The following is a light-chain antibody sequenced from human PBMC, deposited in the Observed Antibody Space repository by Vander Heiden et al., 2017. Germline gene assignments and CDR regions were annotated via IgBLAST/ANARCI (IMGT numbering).Light chain of an antibody. CDR2: FDE. V-gene: IGLV1-36*01. CDR3: ATWDDTVNGAV. CDR1: SPNVGENT. J-gene: IGLJ2*01. Sequence: QAVLTPPPSVSAAPAPSVTLPCSGSSPNVGENTASWYHQFPGKAPKLVIHFDEIRASGVLDRLSGAKSGSSASLAISGLQSDDEGDYYCATWDDTVNGAVFGGGTKVTVL.